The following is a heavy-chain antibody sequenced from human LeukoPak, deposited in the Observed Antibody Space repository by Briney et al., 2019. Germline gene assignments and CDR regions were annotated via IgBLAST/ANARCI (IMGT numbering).Heavy chain of an antibody. D-gene: IGHD4-23*01. CDR1: GYTFTSHD. CDR2: MKSNGGNT. J-gene: IGHJ3*02. V-gene: IGHV1-8*03. CDR3: ESRLGLRWELQAFAI. Sequence: ASVKVSCKASGYTFTSHDINWVRQATGQGLEWMGWMKSNGGNTGYAETFKGRVTITRNNSKSTVYLEMSSLRSEDTAVYSCESRLGLRWELQAFAIWGQGTMVTVPS.